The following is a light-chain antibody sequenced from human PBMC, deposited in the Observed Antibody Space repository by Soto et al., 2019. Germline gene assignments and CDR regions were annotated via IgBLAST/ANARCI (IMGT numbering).Light chain of an antibody. CDR1: SSDVGAYDY. V-gene: IGLV2-8*01. J-gene: IGLJ2*01. CDR3: SSYAGSNNLV. CDR2: EVS. Sequence: QSALTQPPSASGSPGQSVTISCTGTSSDVGAYDYVSWYQQHPGNAPKLMVYEVSKRPSGVPDRFSASKSGNTASLTVSGLQAEDEADYYCSSYAGSNNLVFGGGTKLTVL.